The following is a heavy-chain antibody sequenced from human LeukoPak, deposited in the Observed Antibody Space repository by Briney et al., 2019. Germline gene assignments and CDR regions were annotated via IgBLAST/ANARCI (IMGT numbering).Heavy chain of an antibody. Sequence: SETLSLTCAVYGVSFSGYYWSWIRQPPGKGLEWIGEINHSGSTNYNPSLKSRATISVDTSKNQFSLKLSSVTAADTAVYYCARGRRYYYDSSGYLFDYWGQGNLVTVSS. J-gene: IGHJ4*02. V-gene: IGHV4-34*01. CDR1: GVSFSGYY. CDR2: INHSGST. CDR3: ARGRRYYYDSSGYLFDY. D-gene: IGHD3-22*01.